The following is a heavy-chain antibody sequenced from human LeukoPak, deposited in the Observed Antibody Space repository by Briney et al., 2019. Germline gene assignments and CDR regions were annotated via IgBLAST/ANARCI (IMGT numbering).Heavy chain of an antibody. CDR1: GRSISPYY. CDR2: IFSSGAS. CDR3: ARLGYCSSTSCYRAFDY. D-gene: IGHD2-2*01. Sequence: SETLSLTCSVSGRSISPYYWSWFRQAPGRGLEWIGYIFSSGASTYKPSLKSRVTISVDTSKNQFSLKLSSVTAADTAVYYCARLGYCSSTSCYRAFDYWGQGTLVTVSS. J-gene: IGHJ4*02. V-gene: IGHV4-4*09.